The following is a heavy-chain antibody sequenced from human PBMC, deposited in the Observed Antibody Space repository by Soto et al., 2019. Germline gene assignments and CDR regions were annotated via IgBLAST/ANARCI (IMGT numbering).Heavy chain of an antibody. CDR3: ARDQLSSGLYVWFDP. CDR1: GGSFSGYY. D-gene: IGHD6-25*01. J-gene: IGHJ5*02. V-gene: IGHV4-34*01. Sequence: SETLSLTCAVYGGSFSGYYWSWIRQPPGKGLEWIGEINHSGSTNYNPSLKSRVTISVDTSKNQFSLKLNSMTAADTAVYYCARDQLSSGLYVWFDPWGQGTLVT. CDR2: INHSGST.